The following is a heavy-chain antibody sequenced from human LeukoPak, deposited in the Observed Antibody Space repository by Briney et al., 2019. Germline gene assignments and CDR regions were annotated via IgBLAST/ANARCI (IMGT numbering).Heavy chain of an antibody. CDR2: ISGSGGST. J-gene: IGHJ4*02. CDR3: AKSRQLAFFDY. CDR1: GFTCSSYA. Sequence: GGSLRHCCAASGFTCSSYAMSWVRQAPGKGLEWVAAISGSGGSTYYADSVKGQFTISRDNSKNTLYLQMNSLRAEDTAVYYCAKSRQLAFFDYWGQGTLVTVSS. D-gene: IGHD6-13*01. V-gene: IGHV3-23*01.